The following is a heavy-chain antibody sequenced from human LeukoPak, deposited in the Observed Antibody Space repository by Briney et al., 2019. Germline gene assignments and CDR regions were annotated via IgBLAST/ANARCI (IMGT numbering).Heavy chain of an antibody. CDR2: IYYSGST. D-gene: IGHD1-26*01. CDR3: ARDPLGYDAFDI. CDR1: GASISSYY. Sequence: SETLSLTCTVAGASISSYYWSWIRQPPGKGLEWIGYIYYSGSTNYNPSLKSRVTISVDTSKNQFSLKLSSVTAADTAVYYCARDPLGYDAFDIWGQGTMVTVPS. J-gene: IGHJ3*02. V-gene: IGHV4-59*01.